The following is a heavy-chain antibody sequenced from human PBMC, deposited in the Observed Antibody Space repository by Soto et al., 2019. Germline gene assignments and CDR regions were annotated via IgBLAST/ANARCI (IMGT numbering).Heavy chain of an antibody. CDR3: ARHANRNYYDAFDI. CDR2: IYYSGNT. D-gene: IGHD3-10*01. J-gene: IGHJ3*02. V-gene: IGHV4-39*01. Sequence: QLQLQESGPGLVKPSETLSLTCTVSGGSITGGTYHWDWIRQPPGKGLEWIGSIYYSGNTDSNPSLKSRATISVDTSKNQFSLKLTSVTAADTAVYYCARHANRNYYDAFDIWGQGTMVTVSS. CDR1: GGSITGGTYH.